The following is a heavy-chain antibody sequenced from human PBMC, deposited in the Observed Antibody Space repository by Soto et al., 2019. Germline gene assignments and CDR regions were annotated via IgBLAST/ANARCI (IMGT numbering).Heavy chain of an antibody. CDR1: GGSISSSSYY. CDR2: IYYSGSA. J-gene: IGHJ6*02. V-gene: IGHV4-39*01. Sequence: QLQLQESGPGLVKPSETLSLTCTVSGGSISSSSYYWGWIRQPPGKGLEWIGSIYYSGSAYYNPSLKSRVTISVDTSKNQFSLKLSSVTAADTAVYYCARHIVSGTENYYYGMDVWGQGTTVTVSS. CDR3: ARHIVSGTENYYYGMDV. D-gene: IGHD6-13*01.